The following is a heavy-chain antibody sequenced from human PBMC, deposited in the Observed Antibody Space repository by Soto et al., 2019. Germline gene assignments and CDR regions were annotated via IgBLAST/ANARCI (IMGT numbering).Heavy chain of an antibody. D-gene: IGHD2-21*01. Sequence: PEGSLRLSCAASGFTFSNYWMHWVRQVPGKGLVHVSRLRGDGGYADHAESVKGRFTISRDNARNTLYLQMNSLRVEDTAVYYCARDHYCFNSIDSWGQVPQVTFST. J-gene: IGHJ4*02. CDR1: GFTFSNYW. CDR2: LRGDGGYA. V-gene: IGHV3-74*01. CDR3: ARDHYCFNSIDS.